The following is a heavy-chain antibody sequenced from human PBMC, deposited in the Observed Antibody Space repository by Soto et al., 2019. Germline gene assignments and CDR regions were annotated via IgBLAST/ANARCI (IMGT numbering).Heavy chain of an antibody. Sequence: ASVKVSCKASGYTFPGYYIHWVLPAPGQGLEGMGWINPKHGGKNYAQKFQGRVTMTRDPSISTAYMELSRLRSDDTAVYYCARGRDDAFDIGGQGTMVTVSS. CDR3: ARGRDDAFDI. V-gene: IGHV1-2*02. J-gene: IGHJ3*02. CDR2: INPKHGGK. CDR1: GYTFPGYY.